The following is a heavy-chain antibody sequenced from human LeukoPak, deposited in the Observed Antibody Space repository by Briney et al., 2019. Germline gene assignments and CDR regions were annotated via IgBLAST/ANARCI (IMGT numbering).Heavy chain of an antibody. CDR2: IDPNSGDT. D-gene: IGHD2-2*01. V-gene: IGHV1-2*02. CDR1: GYTFTGFY. CDR3: ARGLYCSSSNCFAAQRPPY. J-gene: IGHJ4*02. Sequence: ASVKVSCKASGYTFTGFYMHWLRQAPGQGLGWMGWIDPNSGDTNYAQTFQGRVAMTRDTSITTAYMELSRLRSDDTAVYYCARGLYCSSSNCFAAQRPPYWGQGTLVTVSS.